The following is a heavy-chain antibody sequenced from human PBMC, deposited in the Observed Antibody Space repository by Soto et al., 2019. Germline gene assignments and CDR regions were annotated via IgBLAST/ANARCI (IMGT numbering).Heavy chain of an antibody. CDR1: GFTFSSYG. CDR3: AKGEPYYYDSSGPFDY. D-gene: IGHD3-22*01. J-gene: IGHJ4*02. Sequence: GGSLRLSCAASGFTFSSYGMHWVRQAPGKGLEWVAVIWYDGSNKYYADSVKGRFTISRDNSKNTLYLQMNSLRAEDTAVYYCAKGEPYYYDSSGPFDYWGQGTLVTVSS. V-gene: IGHV3-33*06. CDR2: IWYDGSNK.